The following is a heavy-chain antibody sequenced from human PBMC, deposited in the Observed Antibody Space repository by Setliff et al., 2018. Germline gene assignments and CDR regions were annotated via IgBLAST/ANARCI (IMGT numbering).Heavy chain of an antibody. D-gene: IGHD3-16*01. Sequence: GGSLRLSCTTSGFTFGDYAMTWVRQAPGKGLEWVGLIRSKAYGGTTEYAASVKGRFTFSRDDSKNTPYLQMNSLKTEDTAVYYCAKPQVELRWGFESWGQGTLVTVSS. V-gene: IGHV3-49*04. CDR2: IRSKAYGGTT. J-gene: IGHJ4*02. CDR1: GFTFGDYA. CDR3: AKPQVELRWGFES.